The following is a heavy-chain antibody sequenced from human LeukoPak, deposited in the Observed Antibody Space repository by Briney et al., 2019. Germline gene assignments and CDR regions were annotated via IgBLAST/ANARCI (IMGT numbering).Heavy chain of an antibody. D-gene: IGHD2-15*01. J-gene: IGHJ4*02. CDR2: IYYSGST. CDR3: AREVGYCSGGSCYSYFDY. V-gene: IGHV4-59*01. Sequence: SETLSLTCTVSDGSISSYYWSWIRQPPGKGLEWIGYIYYSGSTNYNASLTNRVTISVDTSKNQFSLKLSSVTAADTAVYYCAREVGYCSGGSCYSYFDYWGQGTLVTVSS. CDR1: DGSISSYY.